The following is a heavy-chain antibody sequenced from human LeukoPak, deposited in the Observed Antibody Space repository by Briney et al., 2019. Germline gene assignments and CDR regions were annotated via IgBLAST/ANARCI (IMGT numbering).Heavy chain of an antibody. D-gene: IGHD3-3*01. Sequence: ASVKVSCKASGGTFSSYAISWVRQAPGQGLEWMGGIIPIFGTANYAQKFQGRVTITADESTSTAYMELSSLRSEDTAVYYCARPSYPNYDFWSGYPFGYWGQGTLVTVSS. CDR3: ARPSYPNYDFWSGYPFGY. J-gene: IGHJ4*02. CDR1: GGTFSSYA. V-gene: IGHV1-69*13. CDR2: IIPIFGTA.